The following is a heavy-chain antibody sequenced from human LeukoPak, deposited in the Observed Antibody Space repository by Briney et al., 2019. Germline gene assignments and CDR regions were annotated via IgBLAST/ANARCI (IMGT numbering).Heavy chain of an antibody. CDR2: IYYTGST. V-gene: IGHV4-59*01. Sequence: PSETLSLTCPVSGGSISSYYWSWIRQPPGKGLEWIGYIYYTGSTNYNPSLKSRVTISVDTSKNQFSLKLSSVSAADTAVYYCARAVRDRKYGYAFDIWGQGTMVTVSS. J-gene: IGHJ3*02. D-gene: IGHD4-17*01. CDR3: ARAVRDRKYGYAFDI. CDR1: GGSISSYY.